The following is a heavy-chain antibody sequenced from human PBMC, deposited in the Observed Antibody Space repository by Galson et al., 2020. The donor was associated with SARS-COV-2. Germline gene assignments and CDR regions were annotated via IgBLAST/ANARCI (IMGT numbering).Heavy chain of an antibody. CDR2: IIPFLNIE. V-gene: IGHV1-69*02. Sequence: ASVKVSCKASGGTFNSYTISWVRQAPGQGLEWMGRIIPFLNIENYAQKFQGRVIITADRSTNTAYMEMTSLRYDDTAVYFCARAPAAGAYYPDSWGQGTLVTVSS. J-gene: IGHJ4*02. CDR1: GGTFNSYT. D-gene: IGHD1-26*01. CDR3: ARAPAAGAYYPDS.